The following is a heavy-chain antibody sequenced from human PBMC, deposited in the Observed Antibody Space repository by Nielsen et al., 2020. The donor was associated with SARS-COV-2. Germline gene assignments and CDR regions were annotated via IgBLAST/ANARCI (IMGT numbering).Heavy chain of an antibody. J-gene: IGHJ6*02. V-gene: IGHV1-3*01. CDR3: ARRSSSSWYTPYYYYGMDV. D-gene: IGHD6-13*01. CDR2: INAGNGNT. Sequence: ASVKVSCKASGYTFTSYAMHWVRQAPGQRLEWMGWINAGNGNTKYSQKFQGRVTITRDTSASTAYMELSSLRSEDTAVYYCARRSSSSWYTPYYYYGMDVWGQGTTVTVSS. CDR1: GYTFTSYA.